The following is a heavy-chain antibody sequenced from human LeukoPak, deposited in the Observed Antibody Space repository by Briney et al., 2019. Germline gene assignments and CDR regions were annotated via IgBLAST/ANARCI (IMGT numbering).Heavy chain of an antibody. CDR3: ARGKTTVYCGGDCYAFDY. J-gene: IGHJ4*02. D-gene: IGHD2-21*02. Sequence: ASVKVSCKTSEYTFTGYYMHWVRQAPGQGLEWMGWISPNSGGTNYAQKFQGRVTMTSDTPISTAYMELSRLRSDDTAVYYCARGKTTVYCGGDCYAFDYWGQGSLVTVSS. V-gene: IGHV1-2*02. CDR1: EYTFTGYY. CDR2: ISPNSGGT.